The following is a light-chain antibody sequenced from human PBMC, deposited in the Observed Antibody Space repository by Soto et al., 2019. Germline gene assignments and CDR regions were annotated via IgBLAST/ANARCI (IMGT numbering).Light chain of an antibody. J-gene: IGKJ4*01. V-gene: IGKV3-15*01. CDR1: QSVSSN. Sequence: EIVMTQSPATLSVSPGERATLSCRASQSVSSNLAWYQQIPGQAPRLLIYGAFTRATGIPARFSGSGSGTEFTLTISSLQSEDFAVYHCQQYNNWPLTFGGGTKVEI. CDR2: GAF. CDR3: QQYNNWPLT.